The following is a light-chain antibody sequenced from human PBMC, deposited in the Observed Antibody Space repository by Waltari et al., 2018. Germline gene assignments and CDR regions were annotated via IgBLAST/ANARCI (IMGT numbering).Light chain of an antibody. CDR1: NLGSKS. CDR2: DES. Sequence: SYVLTQPPSVSVAPGKTTRITCGGNNLGSKSVHWYQQQPGQAPVLVIYDESDRPSGIPERFSGSNSGNTATLTINRVEAGDEADYYCQVWDSSSDHWVFGGGTKLTVL. V-gene: IGLV3-21*04. CDR3: QVWDSSSDHWV. J-gene: IGLJ3*02.